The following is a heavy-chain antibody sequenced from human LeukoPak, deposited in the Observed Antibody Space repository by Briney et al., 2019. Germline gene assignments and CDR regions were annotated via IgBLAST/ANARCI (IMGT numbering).Heavy chain of an antibody. D-gene: IGHD3-10*01. CDR2: INHSGST. V-gene: IGHV4-34*01. CDR1: GGSFSGYY. J-gene: IGHJ4*02. Sequence: SETLSLTCAVYGGSFSGYYWSWIRQPPGKGLEWIGEINHSGSTNYNPSLKSRVTISVDKSKNQFSLKLSSVTAADTAVYYCARGGKVNYYGSRYYFDYWGQGTLVTVSS. CDR3: ARGGKVNYYGSRYYFDY.